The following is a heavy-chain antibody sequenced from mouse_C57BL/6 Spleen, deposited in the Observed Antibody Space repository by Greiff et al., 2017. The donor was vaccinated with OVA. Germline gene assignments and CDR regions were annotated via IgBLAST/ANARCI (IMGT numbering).Heavy chain of an antibody. CDR2: ISDGGSYT. V-gene: IGHV5-4*01. CDR3: ARDRTYYSNYAMDY. D-gene: IGHD2-12*01. Sequence: EVNVVESGGGLVKPGGSLKLSCAASGFTFSSYAMSWVRQTPEKRLEWVATISDGGSYTYYPDNVKGRFTISRDNAKNNLYLQMSHLKSEDTAMYYCARDRTYYSNYAMDYWGQGTSVTVSS. J-gene: IGHJ4*01. CDR1: GFTFSSYA.